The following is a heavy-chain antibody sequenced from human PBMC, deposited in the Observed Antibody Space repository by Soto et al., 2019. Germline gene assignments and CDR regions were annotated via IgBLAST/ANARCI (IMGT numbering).Heavy chain of an antibody. CDR2: IQQVGSEK. CDR3: ARVGGDSGTYHFPFDL. D-gene: IGHD1-26*01. CDR1: GFTFNKYW. Sequence: GGSLRLSCAASGFTFNKYWMTWVRQAPGKGLEWVANIQQVGSEKYYVDSVKGRFTISKSQFSLDLTSVTAADTAVYYCARVGGDSGTYHFPFDLWGQGIQVTVSS. V-gene: IGHV3-7*03. J-gene: IGHJ4*02.